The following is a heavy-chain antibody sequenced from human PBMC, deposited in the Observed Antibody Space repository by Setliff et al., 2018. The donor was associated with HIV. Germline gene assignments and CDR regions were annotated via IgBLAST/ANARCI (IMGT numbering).Heavy chain of an antibody. CDR3: ARAPTHYFGNNKSSWPDAFDI. J-gene: IGHJ3*02. CDR2: INHSGNT. CDR1: GGSISGYY. Sequence: SETLSLTCTVSGGSISGYYWSWIRQPPGKGLEWIGEINHSGNTNYNPSLKSRVTISVDTSKNQFSLKLNSVTAADTAVYYCARAPTHYFGNNKSSWPDAFDIWGLGTMVTVSS. V-gene: IGHV4-34*01. D-gene: IGHD3-10*01.